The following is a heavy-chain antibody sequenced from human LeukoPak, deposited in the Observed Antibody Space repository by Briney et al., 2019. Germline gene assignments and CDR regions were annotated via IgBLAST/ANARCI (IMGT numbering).Heavy chain of an antibody. J-gene: IGHJ4*02. D-gene: IGHD3-3*01. CDR2: INHSGST. CDR3: ARRDFWSGYYPYYFDY. V-gene: IGHV4-34*01. Sequence: SETLSLTCAVYGGSFSGYYWSWIRQPPGKGLEWIGEINHSGSTNYNPSLKSRVTMSVDTSKNQFSLKLSSVTAADTAVYYCARRDFWSGYYPYYFDYWGQGTLVTVSS. CDR1: GGSFSGYY.